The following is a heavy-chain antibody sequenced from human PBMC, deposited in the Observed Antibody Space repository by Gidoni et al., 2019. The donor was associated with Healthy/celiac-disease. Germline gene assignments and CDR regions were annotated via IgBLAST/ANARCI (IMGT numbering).Heavy chain of an antibody. CDR3: ARDPSEQWLVYAFDI. CDR1: GGPISSYY. V-gene: IGHV4-4*07. Sequence: QVQLQESGPGLVKPSETLSLTCPVSGGPISSYYWRWIRQPAGKGLEWIGRIYTSGSTNYNPSLKSRVTMSVDTSKNQFSLKLSSVTAADTAVYYCARDPSEQWLVYAFDIWGQGTMVTVSS. CDR2: IYTSGST. D-gene: IGHD6-19*01. J-gene: IGHJ3*02.